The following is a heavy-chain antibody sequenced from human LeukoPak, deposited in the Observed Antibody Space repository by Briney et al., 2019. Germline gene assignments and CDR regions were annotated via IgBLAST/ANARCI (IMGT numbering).Heavy chain of an antibody. J-gene: IGHJ4*02. V-gene: IGHV3-23*01. CDR2: ITGSGTTT. CDR1: GFTFNFYA. Sequence: GGSLRLSCAASGFTFNFYAMSWVRQAPGKGLEWVSAITGSGTTTYYADSVKGRFTISRDNSKNTLYLQVNNLRAEDTAIYYCAKDLSDTAMINYYFDYWGQGSLVAVSS. D-gene: IGHD5-18*01. CDR3: AKDLSDTAMINYYFDY.